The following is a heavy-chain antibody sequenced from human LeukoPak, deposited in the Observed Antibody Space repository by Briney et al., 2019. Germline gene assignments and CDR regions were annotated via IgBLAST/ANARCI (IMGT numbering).Heavy chain of an antibody. J-gene: IGHJ3*02. Sequence: GGSLRLSCAASGFTFSSYWMHWVRQAPGKGLVWVSRINSDGSSTSYADSVKSRFTISRDNAKNTLYLQMNSLRAEDTAVYYCARQGVVPAAPDAFDIWGQGTMVTVSS. V-gene: IGHV3-74*01. CDR1: GFTFSSYW. CDR2: INSDGSST. D-gene: IGHD2-2*01. CDR3: ARQGVVPAAPDAFDI.